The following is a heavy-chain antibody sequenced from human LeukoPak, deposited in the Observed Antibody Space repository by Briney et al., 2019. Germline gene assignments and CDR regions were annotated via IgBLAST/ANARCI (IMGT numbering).Heavy chain of an antibody. D-gene: IGHD4-17*01. CDR1: GFTFSSYW. V-gene: IGHV3-74*01. Sequence: PGGSLRLSCAASGFTFSSYWMHWVRQAPGKGLVWVSRINSDGSSTTYADSVKGRFTISRDNAKNTLYLQMNSLRAEDTAVYYCARCETTVATLDYWGQGTLVTVST. CDR3: ARCETTVATLDY. J-gene: IGHJ4*02. CDR2: INSDGSST.